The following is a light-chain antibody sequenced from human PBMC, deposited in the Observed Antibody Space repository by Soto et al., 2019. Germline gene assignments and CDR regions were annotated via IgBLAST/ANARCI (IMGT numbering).Light chain of an antibody. J-gene: IGKJ2*01. CDR2: GAS. Sequence: EMVMTQSPATLSVSPGERVILSSRASRSVGTTLAWYQQKPGQAPRLLIYGASTRATGIPARFSGSGSGTDFTLTISSLQSEDFAVYYCQQYNNWPDMYTFGQGTKLEIK. V-gene: IGKV3-15*01. CDR1: RSVGTT. CDR3: QQYNNWPDMYT.